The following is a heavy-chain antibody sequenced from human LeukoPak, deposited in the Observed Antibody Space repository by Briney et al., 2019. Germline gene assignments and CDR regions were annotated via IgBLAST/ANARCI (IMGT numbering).Heavy chain of an antibody. CDR3: ARGIGCPSCYTSYYYYMDV. D-gene: IGHD2-2*02. V-gene: IGHV1-69*02. CDR2: IIPILRMA. CDR1: VGTFSSYT. Sequence: GGSVKVSCKDAVGTFSSYTFSRVRQAPGQGLEWMGRIIPILRMANYAQKLQCRVTVTADKSTSTDYMDLSSLRSEDTAVYYCARGIGCPSCYTSYYYYMDVWGKETTVTVSS. J-gene: IGHJ6*03.